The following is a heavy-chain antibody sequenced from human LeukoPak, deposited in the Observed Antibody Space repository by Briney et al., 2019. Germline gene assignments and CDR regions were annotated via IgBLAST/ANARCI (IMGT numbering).Heavy chain of an antibody. CDR2: INPNTGDT. Sequence: ASVKVSCKASGYTFTAYYMHWVRQAPGQRLEWMGWINPNTGDTNYAQNFQGRVTMNTDTSISTAYMELSSLRSDDTAVYYCARSADGYTCGHFDFWGQGTLVTVSS. V-gene: IGHV1-2*02. D-gene: IGHD5-18*01. CDR3: ARSADGYTCGHFDF. CDR1: GYTFTAYY. J-gene: IGHJ4*02.